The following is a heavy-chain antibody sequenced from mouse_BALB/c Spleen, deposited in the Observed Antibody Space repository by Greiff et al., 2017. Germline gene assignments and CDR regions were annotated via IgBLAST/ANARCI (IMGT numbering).Heavy chain of an antibody. D-gene: IGHD2-3*01. CDR2: INPSTGYT. CDR3: ARGDDDKGFAY. V-gene: IGHV1-7*01. CDR1: GYTFTSYW. Sequence: SGAELAKPGASVKMSCKASGYTFTSYWMHWVKQRPGQGLEWIGYINPSTGYTEYNQKFKDKATLTADKSSSTAYMQLSSLTSEDSAVYYCARGDDDKGFAYWGQGTLVTVSA. J-gene: IGHJ3*01.